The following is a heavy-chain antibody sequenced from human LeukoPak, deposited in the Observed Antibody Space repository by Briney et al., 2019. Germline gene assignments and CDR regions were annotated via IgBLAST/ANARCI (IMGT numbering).Heavy chain of an antibody. D-gene: IGHD3-3*01. CDR1: GFTVSSNY. CDR3: ARDIPYDFWSGYYTH. J-gene: IGHJ4*02. V-gene: IGHV3-66*02. CDR2: IYSGGST. Sequence: PGGSLRLSCAASGFTVSSNYMSWVRQAPGKGLEWVSVIYSGGSTYYADSVKGRFTISRDNSKNTLYLQMNRLRAEDTAVYYCARDIPYDFWSGYYTHWGQGTLVTVSS.